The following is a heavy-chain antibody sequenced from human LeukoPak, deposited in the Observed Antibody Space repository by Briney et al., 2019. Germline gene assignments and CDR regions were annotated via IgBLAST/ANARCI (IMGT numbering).Heavy chain of an antibody. V-gene: IGHV3-33*01. Sequence: PGGSLRLSCAASGFTFSSYGMHWVRQAPGKGLEWVAVIWYDGSNKYYADSVKGRFTISRDNSKNTLYLQMNSLRAEDTAVYYCARARGYSGYDRFDYWGQGTLVTVSS. J-gene: IGHJ4*02. CDR2: IWYDGSNK. D-gene: IGHD5-12*01. CDR3: ARARGYSGYDRFDY. CDR1: GFTFSSYG.